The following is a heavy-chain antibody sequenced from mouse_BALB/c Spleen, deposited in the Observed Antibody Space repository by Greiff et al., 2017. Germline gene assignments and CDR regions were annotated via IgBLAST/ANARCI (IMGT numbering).Heavy chain of an antibody. J-gene: IGHJ2*01. Sequence: DVKLVESGGGLVKPGGSLKLSCAASGFTFSSYTMSWVRQTPEKRLEWVATISSGGSYTYYPDSVKGRFTISRDNAKNTLYLQMSSLKSEDTAMYYCTRELFDYWGQGTTLTVSS. CDR2: ISSGGSYT. CDR1: GFTFSSYT. CDR3: TRELFDY. V-gene: IGHV5-6-4*01.